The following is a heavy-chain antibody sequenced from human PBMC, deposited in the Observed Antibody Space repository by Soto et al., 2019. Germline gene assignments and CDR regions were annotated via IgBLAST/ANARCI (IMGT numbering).Heavy chain of an antibody. CDR1: GFTFNTYA. CDR2: IGAIGGST. V-gene: IGHV3-23*01. Sequence: EVQLLESGGGLVQPGGFLSLSCAASGFTFNTYAMTWVRQAPGKGLEWVSSIGAIGGSTYYADSVKGRFTISRDSSKNTVYLQVNSLRAEDTAVYYCARDRDCFDYWGQGTLVTVSS. CDR3: ARDRDCFDY. J-gene: IGHJ4*02.